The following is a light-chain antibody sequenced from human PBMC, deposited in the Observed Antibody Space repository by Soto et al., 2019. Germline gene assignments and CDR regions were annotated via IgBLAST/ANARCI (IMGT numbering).Light chain of an antibody. Sequence: ESVLTQSPGTLSLSPGERATLSCRAGQSVSSSYLAWYQQKPGQAPRLLIYGASSRATGIPDRFSGSGSGTDFTLTISRREPEDFAVYYYQQYGSATPITFGQGTLMEIK. J-gene: IGKJ5*01. CDR1: QSVSSSY. CDR2: GAS. CDR3: QQYGSATPIT. V-gene: IGKV3-20*01.